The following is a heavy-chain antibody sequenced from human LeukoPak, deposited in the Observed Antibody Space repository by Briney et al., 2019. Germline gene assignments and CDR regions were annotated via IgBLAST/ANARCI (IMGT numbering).Heavy chain of an antibody. CDR3: ARDYYHSSGYYYYYGMDV. V-gene: IGHV1-18*01. D-gene: IGHD3-22*01. CDR1: GDTFTSYG. J-gene: IGHJ6*02. CDR2: ISAYNGNT. Sequence: ASVKVSCKASGDTFTSYGISWVRQAPGQGLEWMGWISAYNGNTNYAQKLQGRVTMTTDTSTSTAYMELRSLRSDDTAVYYCARDYYHSSGYYYYYGMDVWGQGTTVTVSS.